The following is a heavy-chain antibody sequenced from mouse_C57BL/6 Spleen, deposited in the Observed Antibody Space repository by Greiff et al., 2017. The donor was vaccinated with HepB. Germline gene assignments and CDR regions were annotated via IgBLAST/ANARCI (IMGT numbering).Heavy chain of an antibody. J-gene: IGHJ4*01. Sequence: EVQLQQSGPELVKPGASVKIPCKASGYTFTDYNMDWVKQSHGKSLEWIGDINPNNGGTIYNQKFKGKATLTVDKSSSTAYMELRSLTSEDTAVYYCASFHYYGSSYGAMDYWGQGTSVTVSS. V-gene: IGHV1-18*01. CDR3: ASFHYYGSSYGAMDY. CDR2: INPNNGGT. D-gene: IGHD1-1*01. CDR1: GYTFTDYN.